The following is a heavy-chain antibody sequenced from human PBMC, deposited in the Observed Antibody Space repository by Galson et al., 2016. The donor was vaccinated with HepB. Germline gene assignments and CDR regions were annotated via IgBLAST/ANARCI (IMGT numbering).Heavy chain of an antibody. V-gene: IGHV3-30-3*01. CDR1: GFIFRSYA. CDR2: ISNDGSKK. D-gene: IGHD1-1*01. CDR3: ARFIASPWNDYYYYGMDV. Sequence: SLRLSCADSGFIFRSYAMNWVRQAPGKGLEWLAVISNDGSKKYFAASVKVRFTISRDNSKNTLYRQMNSLRAEDTAVYYCARFIASPWNDYYYYGMDVWGKGTTVTVSS. J-gene: IGHJ6*04.